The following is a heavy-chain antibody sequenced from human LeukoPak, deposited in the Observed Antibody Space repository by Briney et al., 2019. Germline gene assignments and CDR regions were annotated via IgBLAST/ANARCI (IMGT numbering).Heavy chain of an antibody. CDR2: INNSGGST. CDR1: GSTFRNYA. Sequence: TGGSLRLSCAASGSTFRNYAMSWVRQAPGKGLEWVSTINNSGGSTYYADSVKGRFTIYRDNSKNTLYLQMQRLRVEDTAVYYCASPLEWAWGAFDIWGQGTTATVSS. J-gene: IGHJ3*02. V-gene: IGHV3-23*01. CDR3: ASPLEWAWGAFDI. D-gene: IGHD3-3*01.